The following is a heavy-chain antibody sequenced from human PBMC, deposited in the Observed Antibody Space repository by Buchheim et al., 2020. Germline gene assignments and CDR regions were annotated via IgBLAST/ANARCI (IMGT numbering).Heavy chain of an antibody. J-gene: IGHJ4*02. CDR3: AKEWASYGYVIDY. CDR2: ISYDGSNK. D-gene: IGHD5-18*01. V-gene: IGHV3-30*18. CDR1: GFTFSSYG. Sequence: QVQLVESGGGVVQPGRSLRLSCAASGFTFSSYGMHWVRQAPGKGLEWVAVISYDGSNKYYADSVKGRFPISRDNSKNTLYLQMNSLRAEDTAVYYCAKEWASYGYVIDYWGQGTL.